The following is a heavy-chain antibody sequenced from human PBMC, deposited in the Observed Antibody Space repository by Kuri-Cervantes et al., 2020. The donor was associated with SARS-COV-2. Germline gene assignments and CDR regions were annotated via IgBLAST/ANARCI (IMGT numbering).Heavy chain of an antibody. V-gene: IGHV3-74*01. CDR2: INPDGSYT. Sequence: GGSLSLSCAASGFTFSGHWIHWVRQAPGKGLVWVSRINPDGSYTNNADSVKGRFTLSRDNAKNMLFLQMNSLRAEDTAVYYCAKDWAYGGNSPIDYWGQGTLVTVSS. J-gene: IGHJ4*02. CDR1: GFTFSGHW. CDR3: AKDWAYGGNSPIDY. D-gene: IGHD4-23*01.